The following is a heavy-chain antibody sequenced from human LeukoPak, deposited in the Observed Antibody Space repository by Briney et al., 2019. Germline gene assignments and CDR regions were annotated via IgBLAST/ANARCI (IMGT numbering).Heavy chain of an antibody. CDR3: ARGKSVLRYFDWFAMAMFDY. V-gene: IGHV4-34*01. D-gene: IGHD3-9*01. J-gene: IGHJ4*02. CDR2: INHSGST. Sequence: PSETLSLTCAVYGGSFSGYYWSWIRQPPGKGLEWIGEINHSGSTNYNPSLKSRVTISVDTSKNQFSLKLSSVTAADTAVYYCARGKSVLRYFDWFAMAMFDYWGQGTLVTVSS. CDR1: GGSFSGYY.